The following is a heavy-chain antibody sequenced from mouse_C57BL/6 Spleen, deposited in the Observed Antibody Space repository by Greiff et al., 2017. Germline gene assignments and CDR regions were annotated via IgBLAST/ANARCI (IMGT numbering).Heavy chain of an antibody. J-gene: IGHJ4*01. D-gene: IGHD2-4*01. V-gene: IGHV1-76*01. Sequence: QVHVKQSGAELVRPGASVKLSCKASGYTFTDYYINWVKQRPGQGLEWIARIYPGSGNTYYNEKFKGKATLTAEKSSSTAYMQLSSLTSEDSAVYFCARGYDYDGYAMDYWGQGTSVTVSS. CDR2: IYPGSGNT. CDR1: GYTFTDYY. CDR3: ARGYDYDGYAMDY.